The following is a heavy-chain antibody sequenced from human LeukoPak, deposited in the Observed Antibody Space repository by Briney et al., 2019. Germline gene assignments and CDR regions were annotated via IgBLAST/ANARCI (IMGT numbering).Heavy chain of an antibody. V-gene: IGHV4-59*01. D-gene: IGHD1-26*01. CDR1: GDSISNYY. Sequence: SETLSLTCTVSGDSISNYYWSWIRQPPGKGLEWIGYIYYSGSTNYNPSLKSRVTISVDTSKNQFSLKLSSVTAADTAVYYCARAYPYSGSCFDYWGQGTLVTVSS. CDR2: IYYSGST. CDR3: ARAYPYSGSCFDY. J-gene: IGHJ4*02.